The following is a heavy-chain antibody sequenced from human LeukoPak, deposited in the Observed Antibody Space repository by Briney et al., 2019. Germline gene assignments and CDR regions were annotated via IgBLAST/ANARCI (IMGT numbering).Heavy chain of an antibody. J-gene: IGHJ4*02. CDR3: AREGGFYRPLDY. CDR2: VHLDGRT. Sequence: SETLSLTCAVYGGSFSEYYWRWIRQPPGKGLEWIGEVHLDGRTNYNPSLKSRLVMSADLPENHISLKLTSVTAADTAVYYCAREGGFYRPLDYSGQGTLVTVSS. CDR1: GGSFSEYY. D-gene: IGHD6-25*01. V-gene: IGHV4-34*10.